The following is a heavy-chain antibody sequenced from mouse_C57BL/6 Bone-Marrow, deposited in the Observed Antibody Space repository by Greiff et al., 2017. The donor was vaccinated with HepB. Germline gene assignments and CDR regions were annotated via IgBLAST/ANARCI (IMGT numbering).Heavy chain of an antibody. V-gene: IGHV1-82*01. Sequence: VQLQQSGPELVKPGASVKISCKASGYAFSSSWMNWVKQRPGKGLEWIGRIYPGDGDTNYNGKFKGKATLTADKSSSTAYMQLSSLTSEDSAVYFCANDYGSSYRYFDVWGTGTTVTVSS. CDR3: ANDYGSSYRYFDV. D-gene: IGHD1-1*01. J-gene: IGHJ1*03. CDR1: GYAFSSSW. CDR2: IYPGDGDT.